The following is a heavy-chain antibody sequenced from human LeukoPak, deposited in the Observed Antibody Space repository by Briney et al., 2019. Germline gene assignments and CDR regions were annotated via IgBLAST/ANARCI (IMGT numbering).Heavy chain of an antibody. D-gene: IGHD3-22*01. CDR2: IRYDGSNK. V-gene: IGHV3-30*02. Sequence: GGSLRLSCAASGFTFSSYGMHLVRQAPGKGLEWVAFIRYDGSNKYYADSVKGRFTISRDNSKNTLYLQMNSLRAEDTAVYYCAKDVVVKTNWFDPWGQGTLVTVSS. J-gene: IGHJ5*02. CDR1: GFTFSSYG. CDR3: AKDVVVKTNWFDP.